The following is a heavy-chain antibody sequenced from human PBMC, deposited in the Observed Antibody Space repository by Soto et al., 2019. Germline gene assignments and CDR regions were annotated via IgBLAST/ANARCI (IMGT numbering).Heavy chain of an antibody. CDR1: GYTFTGYY. Sequence: ASVKVSCKASGYTFTGYYMHWVRQAPGQGLEWMGWINPNSGGTNYAQKFQGRVTTTRDTSISTAYMELSRLRSDDTAVYYCARVARDSSGYYYAYWGQGTLVTVSS. CDR2: INPNSGGT. J-gene: IGHJ4*02. D-gene: IGHD3-22*01. CDR3: ARVARDSSGYYYAY. V-gene: IGHV1-2*02.